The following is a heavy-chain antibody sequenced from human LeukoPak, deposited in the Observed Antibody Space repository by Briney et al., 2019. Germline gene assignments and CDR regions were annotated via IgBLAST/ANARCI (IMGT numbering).Heavy chain of an antibody. CDR1: GDSVPSNSAA. J-gene: IGHJ4*02. CDR2: TYYRSKWYN. V-gene: IGHV6-1*01. Sequence: SQTLSRTCVISGDSVPSNSAAWNWTRQSPSRGLEWLGRTYYRSKWYNDYPVSVKSRITINPDTSKNQFFLQLNSVTPEDTAVYYCARETSHFDYWGQGTLVTVSS. CDR3: ARETSHFDY.